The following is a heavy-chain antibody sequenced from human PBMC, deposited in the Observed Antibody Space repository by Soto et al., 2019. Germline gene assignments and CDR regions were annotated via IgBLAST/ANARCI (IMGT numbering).Heavy chain of an antibody. CDR3: ARANGVYDEFDS. D-gene: IGHD5-12*01. V-gene: IGHV4-31*03. CDR1: GDSISSGGFY. Sequence: KPSETLSLTCNVSGDSISSGGFYWSWIRRHPGKGLEWIGYIFYTGGTFYHPSLKSRVAMSMDTSKNQFSLTLRSVTVADTAVYYCARANGVYDEFDSWGQGTLVTV. J-gene: IGHJ4*02. CDR2: IFYTGGT.